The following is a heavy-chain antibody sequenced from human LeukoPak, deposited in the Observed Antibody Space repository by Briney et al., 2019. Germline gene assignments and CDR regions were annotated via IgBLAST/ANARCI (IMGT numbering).Heavy chain of an antibody. J-gene: IGHJ4*02. CDR2: IHYSGST. CDR3: ARLTNYGSGNYYNDY. CDR1: GGSISSYY. Sequence: TSETLSLTCTVSGGSISSYYWSWIRQPPGKGLEWIGYIHYSGSTSYNPSLRSRVTISVDTSKNQFSLKLSSVTAADTAVYYCARLTNYGSGNYYNDYWGQGTLVTVSS. D-gene: IGHD3-10*01. V-gene: IGHV4-59*13.